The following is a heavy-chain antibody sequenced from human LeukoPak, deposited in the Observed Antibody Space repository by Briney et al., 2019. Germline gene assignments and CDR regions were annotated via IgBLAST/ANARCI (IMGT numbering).Heavy chain of an antibody. CDR3: ARVMATYYYYYYGMDV. CDR1: GGSVSSGSYY. CDR2: IYYSGST. J-gene: IGHJ6*02. V-gene: IGHV4-61*01. Sequence: PSETLSLTCTVSGGSVSSGSYYWSWIRQPPGKGLEWIGYIYYSGSTNYNPSLKSRVTISVDTSKNQFSLKLSSVTAADTAVYYCARVMATYYYYYYGMDVWGQGTTVTVSS. D-gene: IGHD5-24*01.